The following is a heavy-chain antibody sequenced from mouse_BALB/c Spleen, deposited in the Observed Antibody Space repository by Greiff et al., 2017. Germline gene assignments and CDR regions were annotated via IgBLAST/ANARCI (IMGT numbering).Heavy chain of an antibody. Sequence: DVQLQESGPGLVKPSQSLSLTCSVTGYSITSGYYWNWIRQFPGNKLEWMGYISYDGSNNYNPSLKNRISITRDTSKNQFFLKLNSVTTEDTATYYCAREYDGAYWGQGTLVTVSA. V-gene: IGHV3-6*02. D-gene: IGHD2-3*01. CDR2: ISYDGSN. J-gene: IGHJ3*01. CDR3: AREYDGAY. CDR1: GYSITSGYY.